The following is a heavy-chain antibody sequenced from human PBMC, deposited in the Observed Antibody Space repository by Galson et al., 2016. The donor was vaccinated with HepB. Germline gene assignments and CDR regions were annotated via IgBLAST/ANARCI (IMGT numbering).Heavy chain of an antibody. Sequence: TLSLTCTVSGGSTSIGNYFWSWIRQHPGKGLEWIGYINYSGSAYYTPSLKSRLAMSIDTSKNQFSLRLISVTAADTAVYYCARVVARTYYFGLDVWGQGTTVIVSS. CDR3: ARVVARTYYFGLDV. D-gene: IGHD2-15*01. V-gene: IGHV4-31*03. J-gene: IGHJ6*02. CDR2: INYSGSA. CDR1: GGSTSIGNYF.